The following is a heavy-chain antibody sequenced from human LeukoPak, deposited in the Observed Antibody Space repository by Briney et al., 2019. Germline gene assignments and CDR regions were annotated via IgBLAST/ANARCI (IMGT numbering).Heavy chain of an antibody. V-gene: IGHV4-4*07. D-gene: IGHD3-22*01. CDR3: ARGPYYYDSSGYYYY. J-gene: IGHJ4*02. CDR1: GGSISSYY. Sequence: PSETLSLTCTVSGGSISSYYWSWIRQPAGTGLEWIGRIYTSGSTNYNPSLKSRVTMSVDTSKNQFSLKLSSVTAADTAVYYCARGPYYYDSSGYYYYWGQGTLVTVSS. CDR2: IYTSGST.